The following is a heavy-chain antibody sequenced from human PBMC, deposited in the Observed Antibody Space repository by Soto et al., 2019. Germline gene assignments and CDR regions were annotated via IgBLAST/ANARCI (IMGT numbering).Heavy chain of an antibody. Sequence: SETLSLTCTFSGGSISSGGYYWSWIRQHPGKGLEWIGYIYYSGSTYYNPSLKSRVTISVDTSKNQFSLKLSSVTAADTAVYYCARSAQDHDAFDIWGQGTMVTVSS. CDR2: IYYSGST. CDR3: ARSAQDHDAFDI. D-gene: IGHD2-15*01. J-gene: IGHJ3*02. V-gene: IGHV4-31*03. CDR1: GGSISSGGYY.